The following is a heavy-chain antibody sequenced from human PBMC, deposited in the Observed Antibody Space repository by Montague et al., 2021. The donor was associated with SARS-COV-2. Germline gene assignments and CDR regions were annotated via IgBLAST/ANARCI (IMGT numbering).Heavy chain of an antibody. J-gene: IGHJ6*02. CDR2: INHSGST. CDR1: GGSFSGYY. V-gene: IGHV4-34*01. D-gene: IGHD2-2*01. CDR3: ARVQAVPAAMRIFTLGRSYYGMDV. Sequence: SETLSLTCAVYGGSFSGYYWSWIRQPPGKGLEWIGEINHSGSTNYNPSLKSRATISVDTSKSQFSLNMSSVTAADTAVYYCARVQAVPAAMRIFTLGRSYYGMDVWGQGTTVTVSS.